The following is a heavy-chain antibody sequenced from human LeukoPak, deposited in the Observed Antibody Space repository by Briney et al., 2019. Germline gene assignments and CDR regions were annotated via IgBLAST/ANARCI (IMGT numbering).Heavy chain of an antibody. V-gene: IGHV3-66*01. CDR3: ARIPVGGNSGSGGY. D-gene: IGHD3-22*01. CDR1: AFTVSNNY. CDR2: IHSGGGS. J-gene: IGHJ4*02. Sequence: GGSLRLSCAVSAFTVSNNYMTWVRQAPGKGLEWVSVIHSGGGSYYADSVKGRFTISRDNAKNTLYLQMNSLKVEDTAVYYCARIPVGGNSGSGGYRGQGTLVTVSS.